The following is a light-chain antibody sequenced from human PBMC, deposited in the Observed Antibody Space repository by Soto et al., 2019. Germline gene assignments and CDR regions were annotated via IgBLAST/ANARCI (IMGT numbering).Light chain of an antibody. CDR3: CSFTSSNTHV. J-gene: IGLJ1*01. CDR2: EVV. CDR1: KNDIGVYDF. V-gene: IGLV2-14*01. Sequence: SVLTQPPSASGSPGQSVTISCTGTKNDIGVYDFVSWYHHHPGKAPRLIIYEVVQRPSGVSGRFSGSKSGNTASLTISGLQAEDEADYYCCSFTSSNTHVFGTGTKVTVL.